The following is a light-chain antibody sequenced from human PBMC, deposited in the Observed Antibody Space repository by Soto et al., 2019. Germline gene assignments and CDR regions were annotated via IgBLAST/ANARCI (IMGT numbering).Light chain of an antibody. V-gene: IGKV3-20*01. CDR1: QDVSSF. Sequence: EIALTQSPGTLSLTPGERATLSCRASQDVSSFLAWYQQTPGQAPRLLIYGASSRATGIPDRFSGSGSGTDFTLTISRLEPEDFAVYYCQQYGSSPLTFGGGTKVEIK. CDR2: GAS. J-gene: IGKJ4*01. CDR3: QQYGSSPLT.